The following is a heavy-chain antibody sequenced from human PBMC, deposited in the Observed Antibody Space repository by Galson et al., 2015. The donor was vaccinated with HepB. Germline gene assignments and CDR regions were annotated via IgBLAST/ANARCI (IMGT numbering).Heavy chain of an antibody. CDR3: ARDPPPPGGYGMDV. J-gene: IGHJ6*02. V-gene: IGHV3-74*01. CDR2: INSDGSST. Sequence: VRQAPGKGLVWVSRINSDGSSTSYADSVKGRFTISRDNAKNTLYLQMNSLRAEDTAVYYCARDPPPPGGYGMDVWGQGTTVTVSS. D-gene: IGHD3-10*01.